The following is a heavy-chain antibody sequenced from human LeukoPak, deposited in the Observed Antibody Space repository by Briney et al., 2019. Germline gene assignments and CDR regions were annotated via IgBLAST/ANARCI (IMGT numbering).Heavy chain of an antibody. CDR1: GGSFSGYY. J-gene: IGHJ4*02. CDR2: INHSGST. CDR3: ASAFSGSYWIDY. V-gene: IGHV4-34*01. D-gene: IGHD3-10*01. Sequence: SETLSLACAVYGGSFSGYYWSWIRQPPGKGLEWIGEINHSGSTYYNPSLKSRVTISVDTSKNQFSLKLSSVTAADTAVYYCASAFSGSYWIDYWGQGTLVTVSS.